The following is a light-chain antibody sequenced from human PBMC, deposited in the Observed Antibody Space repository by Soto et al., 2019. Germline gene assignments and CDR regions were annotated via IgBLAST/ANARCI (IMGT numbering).Light chain of an antibody. J-gene: IGKJ1*01. CDR1: QSVSSTF. Sequence: VLTQSPGTLSLSPGERATLSCRASQSVSSTFLAWYQQKPGQAPRLLIYGASSRATGIPDRFSGSGSGTDFTLTISRLEPEDSAVYYCQQYDTLPRTFGQGTKVDIK. CDR3: QQYDTLPRT. CDR2: GAS. V-gene: IGKV3-20*01.